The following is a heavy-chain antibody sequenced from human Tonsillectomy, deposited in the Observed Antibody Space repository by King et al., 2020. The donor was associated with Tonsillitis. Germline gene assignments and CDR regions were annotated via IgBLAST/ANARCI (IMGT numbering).Heavy chain of an antibody. CDR3: AREVRTVTNWFDP. V-gene: IGHV4-30-2*01. D-gene: IGHD4-17*01. CDR1: GGSIIIGGYF. CDR2: IYHSGTT. J-gene: IGHJ5*02. Sequence: QLQESGSGLVKPSQTLSLTCAVSGGSIIIGGYFWSWLRQPPGRGLEWIGNIYHSGTTNYNPSLKSRVTISIDRSKNGFSLKLNSVTAADTAVYYCAREVRTVTNWFDPWGQGTLVTVSS.